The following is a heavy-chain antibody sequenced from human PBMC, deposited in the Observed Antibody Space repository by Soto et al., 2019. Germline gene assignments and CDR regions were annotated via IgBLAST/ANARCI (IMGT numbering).Heavy chain of an antibody. Sequence: QVQLVQSGAEVKKPGSSVKVSCKASGGTFSSYAISWVRQAPGQGLEWMGGIIPIFGTANYAQKFQGRVTITADESTSTAYMELSSLRSEDTAVYYCASYYYGSGSYRVGYYYCGMDVWGQGTTVTVSS. D-gene: IGHD3-10*01. CDR1: GGTFSSYA. V-gene: IGHV1-69*01. CDR2: IIPIFGTA. J-gene: IGHJ6*02. CDR3: ASYYYGSGSYRVGYYYCGMDV.